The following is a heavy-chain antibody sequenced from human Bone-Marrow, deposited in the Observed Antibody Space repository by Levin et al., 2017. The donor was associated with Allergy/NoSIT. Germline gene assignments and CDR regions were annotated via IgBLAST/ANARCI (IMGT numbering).Heavy chain of an antibody. D-gene: IGHD3-16*01. V-gene: IGHV3-21*01. J-gene: IGHJ3*02. CDR3: AREFVTPDWGAFDI. Sequence: GGSLRLSCAASGFTFHSYSMNWVRQAPGKGLEWVASISSSTTYIHYADSVKGRFTVSRVNARNSLSLQMNSLRADDTAMYYCAREFVTPDWGAFDIWGQGTMVTVSS. CDR2: ISSSTTYI. CDR1: GFTFHSYS.